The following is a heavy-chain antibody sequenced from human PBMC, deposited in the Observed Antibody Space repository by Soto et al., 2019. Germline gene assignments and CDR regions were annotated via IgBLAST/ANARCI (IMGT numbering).Heavy chain of an antibody. CDR3: WGSSHYSWFDY. Sequence: EVQLVESGGGLVKPGGSLRLSCAASGFAFSNGWMSWVRQAPGKGLEWVGRIKSNTDGGTADYAAPVKGRITISRDDSKNTVYLQMNSLNTEDTAVYYFWGSSHYSWFDYWGQGTLVTVST. CDR1: GFAFSNGW. D-gene: IGHD3-16*01. CDR2: IKSNTDGGTA. V-gene: IGHV3-15*01. J-gene: IGHJ4*02.